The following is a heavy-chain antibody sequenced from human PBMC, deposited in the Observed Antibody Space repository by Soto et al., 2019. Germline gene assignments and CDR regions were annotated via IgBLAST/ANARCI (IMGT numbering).Heavy chain of an antibody. CDR1: GGSISSYY. D-gene: IGHD3-10*01. CDR2: IYYSGST. Sequence: QVQLQESGPGLVKPSETLSLTCTVSGGSISSYYWSWIRQPPGKGLEWIGYIYYSGSTNYNPSLKSRVTISVDTSKNQFSLKLSSVTAADTAVYYCAREGCGEHIDYWGQGTLVTVSS. J-gene: IGHJ4*02. V-gene: IGHV4-59*01. CDR3: AREGCGEHIDY.